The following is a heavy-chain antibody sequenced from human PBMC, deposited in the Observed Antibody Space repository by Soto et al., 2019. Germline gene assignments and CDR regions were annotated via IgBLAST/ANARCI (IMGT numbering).Heavy chain of an antibody. D-gene: IGHD2-8*01. J-gene: IGHJ3*02. CDR3: ARDDDRPDNGLDM. Sequence: QVQLVESGGGVVQPGRSLRLSCAASGFTFSNYGMHWVRQAPGKGLEWLAVIINDGSDEKYGDSVKGRVTISRDNSKNTLYLQINSLRVEDTAVYYCARDDDRPDNGLDMWDQGTVVTVSS. CDR2: IINDGSDE. CDR1: GFTFSNYG. V-gene: IGHV3-33*05.